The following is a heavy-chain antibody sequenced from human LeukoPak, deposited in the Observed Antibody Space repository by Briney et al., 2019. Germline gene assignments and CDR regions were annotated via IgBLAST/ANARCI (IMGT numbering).Heavy chain of an antibody. CDR1: GYTFTSYA. J-gene: IGHJ6*02. CDR3: ARDPGGSYFYYYYGMDV. CDR2: INAGNGNT. V-gene: IGHV1-3*01. Sequence: GASVKVSCKASGYTFTSYAMHWVRQAPGQRLEWIGWINAGNGNTKYSQKFQGRVTITRDTSASTAYMELSSLRSEDTAVYYCARDPGGSYFYYYYGMDVWGQGTTVTVSS. D-gene: IGHD1-26*01.